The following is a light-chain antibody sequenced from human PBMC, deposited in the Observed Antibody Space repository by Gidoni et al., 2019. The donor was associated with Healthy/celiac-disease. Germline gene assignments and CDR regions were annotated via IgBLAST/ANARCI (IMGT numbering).Light chain of an antibody. J-gene: IGKJ4*01. V-gene: IGKV3-11*01. CDR3: QQRSNWPPLT. Sequence: IVLTQSPATLSLSPGERATLSCRASQSVSSYLAWYQQKPGQAPRLLIYDASNRATGIPARFSGSGSGTDFTLTISSLEPEDFAVYYCQQRSNWPPLTFGGXTKVDIK. CDR1: QSVSSY. CDR2: DAS.